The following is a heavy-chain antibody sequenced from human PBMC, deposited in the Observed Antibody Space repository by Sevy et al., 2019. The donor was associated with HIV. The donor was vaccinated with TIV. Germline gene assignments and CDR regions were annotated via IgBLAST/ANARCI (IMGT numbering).Heavy chain of an antibody. Sequence: GGSLRLSCAASGFTFSSYAMSWDRQAPGKGLEWVSAISGSGGSTYYADSVKGRFTISRDNSKNTLYLQMNSLRAEDTAVYYCAKRDSSGYYSYYFDYWGQGTLVTVSS. D-gene: IGHD3-22*01. CDR1: GFTFSSYA. CDR3: AKRDSSGYYSYYFDY. CDR2: ISGSGGST. V-gene: IGHV3-23*01. J-gene: IGHJ4*02.